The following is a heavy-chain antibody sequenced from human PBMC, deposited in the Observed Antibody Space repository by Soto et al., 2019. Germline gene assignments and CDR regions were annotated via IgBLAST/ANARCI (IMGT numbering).Heavy chain of an antibody. Sequence: HLVQSGPEVKKPGASITVSCKTSGDTFTNFGLSWVRQAPGQGLEWMGWIATHDSNTNYAQKSIVTVTLTTDTSTSTVYMDVKSLGHYVTAIYYCARVLRGVVNWSDPWGQGTLVTVSS. V-gene: IGHV1-18*01. J-gene: IGHJ5*02. CDR1: GDTFTNFG. CDR3: ARVLRGVVNWSDP. CDR2: IATHDSNT. D-gene: IGHD3-10*01.